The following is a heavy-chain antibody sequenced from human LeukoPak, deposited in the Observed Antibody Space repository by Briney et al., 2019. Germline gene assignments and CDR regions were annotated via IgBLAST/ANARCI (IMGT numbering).Heavy chain of an antibody. Sequence: GESLKISCAGSGFTFNNAWMTWVRQAPGKGLEWVGRIKSKTDGGTTDCAAPVKDRFTISRDDSKSTLYLQMNSLQTEDTGAYYCTTELVWFGVLAHWGQGTLASVSS. CDR1: GFTFNNAW. V-gene: IGHV3-15*01. J-gene: IGHJ4*02. D-gene: IGHD3-10*01. CDR2: IKSKTDGGTT. CDR3: TTELVWFGVLAH.